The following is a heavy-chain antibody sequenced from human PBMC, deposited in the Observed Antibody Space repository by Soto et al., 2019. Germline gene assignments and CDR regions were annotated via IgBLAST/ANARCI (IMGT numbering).Heavy chain of an antibody. V-gene: IGHV1-3*01. CDR1: GYSFTNYA. Sequence: ASVKVSCKASGYSFTNYAMHWVRQAPGQRLEWMGWINAGNGNAYYSQKFQGRVTITRDTSASTAHMELSSLISEDTAVYYCARAPYGVSLDFWGQGILVTSPQ. D-gene: IGHD4-17*01. CDR3: ARAPYGVSLDF. CDR2: INAGNGNA. J-gene: IGHJ4*02.